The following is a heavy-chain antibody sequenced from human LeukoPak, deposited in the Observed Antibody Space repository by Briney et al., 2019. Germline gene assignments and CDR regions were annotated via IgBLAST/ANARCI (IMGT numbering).Heavy chain of an antibody. J-gene: IGHJ4*02. CDR1: GYTFSDYC. CDR2: VNSKTAGT. V-gene: IGHV1-2*02. D-gene: IGHD2-15*01. CDR3: ARGYCSGGSCYRGDY. Sequence: ASVKVSCKASGYTFSDYCMHWVRQAPGQGLEWMGWVNSKTAGTHYAQKFQGRVTMTRDTSINTAYMELSRLTSDDTAVYYCARGYCSGGSCYRGDYWGQGTLVTVSS.